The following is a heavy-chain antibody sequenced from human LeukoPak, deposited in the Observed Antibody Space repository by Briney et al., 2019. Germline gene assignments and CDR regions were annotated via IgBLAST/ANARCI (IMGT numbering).Heavy chain of an antibody. CDR3: ARDGGPSQTIEYSSSSGLGYFDY. CDR1: GFTFGDYA. CDR2: ILWNSGSK. D-gene: IGHD6-6*01. Sequence: PGGSLRLSCAASGFTFGDYAMHWVRQAPGKGLEWVSGILWNSGSKAYADSVKGRFSISRDNSKNTLYLQMNSLRAEDTAVYYCARDGGPSQTIEYSSSSGLGYFDYWGQGTLVTVSS. V-gene: IGHV3-9*01. J-gene: IGHJ4*02.